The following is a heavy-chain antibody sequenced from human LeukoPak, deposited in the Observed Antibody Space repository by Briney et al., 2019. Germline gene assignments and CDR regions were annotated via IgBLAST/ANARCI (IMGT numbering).Heavy chain of an antibody. Sequence: GGSLRLSCAASGFTFSSYSMNWVRQAPGKGLEWVSSISSSSSYIYYTHSVKGRFTISRDNAKNSLYLQMNSLRAEDTAVYYCARYSSGVPLGYWGQGTLVTVSS. CDR3: ARYSSGVPLGY. CDR2: ISSSSSYI. CDR1: GFTFSSYS. V-gene: IGHV3-21*01. D-gene: IGHD6-13*01. J-gene: IGHJ4*02.